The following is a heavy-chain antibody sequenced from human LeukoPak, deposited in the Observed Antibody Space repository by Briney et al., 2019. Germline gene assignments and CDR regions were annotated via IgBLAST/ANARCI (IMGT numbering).Heavy chain of an antibody. CDR2: IYYSGST. CDR3: ARPDSSGYPDWYFDL. CDR1: GGSISSYY. Sequence: SETLSLTCTVSGGSISSYYWSWIRQPPGKGLEWIGYIYYSGSTNYNPSLKSRVTISVDTSKNQFSLKLSSVTAADTAVYYCARPDSSGYPDWYFDLWGRGTPVTVSS. D-gene: IGHD3-22*01. V-gene: IGHV4-59*08. J-gene: IGHJ2*01.